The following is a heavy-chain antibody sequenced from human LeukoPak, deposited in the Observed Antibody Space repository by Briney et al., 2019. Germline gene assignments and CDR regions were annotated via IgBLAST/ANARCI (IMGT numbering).Heavy chain of an antibody. D-gene: IGHD1-26*01. Sequence: GRSLRLSWAASGFTFSNLYMRWIRQPPGRGREWVSYISSNGSTIYYADSVKGRFTISRDNAKNSLYLQMNSLRAEDTAVYYCARGGGSYYAPYLDYWGQGTLVTVSS. V-gene: IGHV3-11*01. CDR1: GFTFSNLY. CDR3: ARGGGSYYAPYLDY. J-gene: IGHJ4*02. CDR2: ISSNGSTI.